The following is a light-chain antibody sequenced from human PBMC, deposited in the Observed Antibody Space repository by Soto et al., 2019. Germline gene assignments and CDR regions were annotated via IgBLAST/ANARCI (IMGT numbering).Light chain of an antibody. Sequence: DIQLTQSPSFLSASVGYIVTITCRASQGIAGSLAWYQQKPGKPPKLLIYAESTLQSGVPSRFSGSGSGTEFTLTISSLQPEDFATYYCQQLNNYPRTFGQGTKVDIK. CDR2: AES. V-gene: IGKV1-9*01. CDR1: QGIAGS. CDR3: QQLNNYPRT. J-gene: IGKJ1*01.